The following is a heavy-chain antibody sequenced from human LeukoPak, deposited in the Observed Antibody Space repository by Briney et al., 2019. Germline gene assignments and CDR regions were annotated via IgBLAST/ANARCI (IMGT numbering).Heavy chain of an antibody. CDR3: ARNYYDSGSYFWFDP. V-gene: IGHV1-46*01. CDR2: INPSGGST. J-gene: IGHJ5*02. D-gene: IGHD3-10*01. CDR1: GYTFTSYY. Sequence: ASVKVSCKASGYTFTSYYMHWVRQAPGQGLEWMGIINPSGGSTSYAQKFQGRVTMTTDTSTSTAYMELRSLRSDDTAVYYCARNYYDSGSYFWFDPWGQGTLVTVSS.